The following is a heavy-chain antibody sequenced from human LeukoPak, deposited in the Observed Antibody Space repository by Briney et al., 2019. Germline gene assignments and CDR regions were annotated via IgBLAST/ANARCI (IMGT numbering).Heavy chain of an antibody. Sequence: RGSMRPSCAASGFTFSSYGMRWVRQAPGKGLEWVACIRSDGSNKYYADSVKGRFTISRDNSKNTLYLQMNSLRAEDTAVYYCATRPWGIAVAGTLFDYWGQGTLVTVSS. V-gene: IGHV3-30*02. CDR1: GFTFSSYG. CDR2: IRSDGSNK. CDR3: ATRPWGIAVAGTLFDY. D-gene: IGHD6-19*01. J-gene: IGHJ4*02.